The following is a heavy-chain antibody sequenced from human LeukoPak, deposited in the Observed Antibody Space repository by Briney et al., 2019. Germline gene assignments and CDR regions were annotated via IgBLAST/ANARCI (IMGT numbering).Heavy chain of an antibody. J-gene: IGHJ3*02. CDR2: IIPIFGTA. V-gene: IGHV1-69*13. CDR1: GGTFSSYA. Sequence: SVKVSCKASGGTFSSYAISWVRQAPGQGLEWVGGIIPIFGTANYAQKFQGRVTITADESTSTAYMELSSLRSEDTAVYYCATSRQQQLVSAFDIWGQGTMVTVSS. D-gene: IGHD6-13*01. CDR3: ATSRQQQLVSAFDI.